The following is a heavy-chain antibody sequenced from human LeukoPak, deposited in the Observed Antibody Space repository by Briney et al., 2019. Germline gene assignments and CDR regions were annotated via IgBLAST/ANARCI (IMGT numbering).Heavy chain of an antibody. CDR3: ARVAAAGAYYYYYGMDV. CDR2: IYYSGST. CDR1: GGSISSYY. V-gene: IGHV4-59*01. Sequence: PSETLSLTCTVSGGSISSYYWSWIRQPPGKGLEWIGYIYYSGSTNYNPSLKSRVTISVDTSKNQFSLKLSSVTAADTAVYYCARVAAAGAYYYYYGMDVWSQGTTVTVSS. D-gene: IGHD6-13*01. J-gene: IGHJ6*02.